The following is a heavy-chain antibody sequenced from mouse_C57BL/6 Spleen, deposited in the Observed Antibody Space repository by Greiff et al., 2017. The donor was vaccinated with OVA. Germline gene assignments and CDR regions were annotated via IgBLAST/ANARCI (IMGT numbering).Heavy chain of an antibody. Sequence: EVQLQQSGPELVKPGASVKISCKASGYTFTDYYMNLVKQSHGKSLEWIGDINPNNGGTSYNQKFKGKATLTVDKSSSTAYMELRSLTSEDSAVYYCARDLDYWGQGTTLTVSS. CDR2: INPNNGGT. CDR3: ARDLDY. V-gene: IGHV1-26*01. J-gene: IGHJ2*01. CDR1: GYTFTDYY.